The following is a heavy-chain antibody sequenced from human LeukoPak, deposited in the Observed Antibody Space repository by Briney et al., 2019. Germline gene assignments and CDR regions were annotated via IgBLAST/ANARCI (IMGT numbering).Heavy chain of an antibody. Sequence: KPGGSLRLSCAASGFTFSSYSMNWVRQAPGKGLEWVSSISSSSSYIYYADSVKGRFTISRDNAKNSLSLQMNSLRAEDTAVYYXXXXXXXXXXSNLLYNWFDPWGQGTLVTVSS. D-gene: IGHD3-10*01. CDR1: GFTFSSYS. CDR3: XXXXXXXXXSNLLYNWFDP. V-gene: IGHV3-21*01. CDR2: ISSSSSYI. J-gene: IGHJ5*02.